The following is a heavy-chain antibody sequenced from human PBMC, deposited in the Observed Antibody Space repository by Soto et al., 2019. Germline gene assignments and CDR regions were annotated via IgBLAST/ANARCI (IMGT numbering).Heavy chain of an antibody. Sequence: GASVKVSSKANGYTFASCGINWLRQAPGQGLEWLGWVSAYNGNTTYVQSLQGRVTMTTDTSTRTAYMELRSLRSDDSAVYYCAKESHSSYWRDAFDLWGQGTLVTVSS. CDR3: AKESHSSYWRDAFDL. J-gene: IGHJ3*01. D-gene: IGHD3-22*01. V-gene: IGHV1-18*04. CDR2: VSAYNGNT. CDR1: GYTFASCG.